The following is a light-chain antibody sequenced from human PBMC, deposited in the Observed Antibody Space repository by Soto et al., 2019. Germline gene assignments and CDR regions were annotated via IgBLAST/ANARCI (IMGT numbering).Light chain of an antibody. J-gene: IGKJ2*01. CDR1: RSVSSN. Sequence: EIVMTQSPATLSVSPGERATLSCRASRSVSSNLAWYQQKPGQAPRLLMYGASTRATDIPARFSGSGSGTEFTLTISSLQSEDFAVYYCQQYNNWPPYTFGQGTKVDIK. CDR2: GAS. V-gene: IGKV3-15*01. CDR3: QQYNNWPPYT.